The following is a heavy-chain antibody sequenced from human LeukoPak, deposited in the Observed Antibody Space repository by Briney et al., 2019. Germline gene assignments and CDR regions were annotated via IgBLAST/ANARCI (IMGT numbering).Heavy chain of an antibody. Sequence: GGSLRLSCAASGFTVSSNYMSWVRQAPGKGLEWVSYISSSDSTIYYADSVKGRFTISRDNAKNSLYLQMNSLRAEDTAVYYCARDYGGSSPFDYWGQGTLVTVSS. V-gene: IGHV3-11*04. CDR1: GFTVSSNY. CDR3: ARDYGGSSPFDY. D-gene: IGHD4-23*01. J-gene: IGHJ4*02. CDR2: ISSSDSTI.